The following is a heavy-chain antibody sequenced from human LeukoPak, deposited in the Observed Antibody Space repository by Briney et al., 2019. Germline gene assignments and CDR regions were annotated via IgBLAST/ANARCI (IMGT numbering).Heavy chain of an antibody. D-gene: IGHD3-22*01. CDR3: ARLAGYYESSGYYVRIDAFDF. Sequence: SETLSLTCTVSGGSISSYYWSWIRQPAGKGLEWIGRIYTSGSTNYNPSLKSRVTMSVDTSKNQFSLKLSSVTAADTSVYYCARLAGYYESSGYYVRIDAFDFWGQGTMVTVSS. CDR1: GGSISSYY. CDR2: IYTSGST. V-gene: IGHV4-4*07. J-gene: IGHJ3*01.